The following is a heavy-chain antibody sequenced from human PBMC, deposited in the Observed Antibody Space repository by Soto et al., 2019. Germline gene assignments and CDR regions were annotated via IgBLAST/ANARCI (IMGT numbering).Heavy chain of an antibody. CDR3: ARDTGSGWPVDGMDV. CDR2: ISSSSSYI. D-gene: IGHD6-19*01. Sequence: EVQLVESGGGLVKPGGSLRLSCAASGFTFSSYSMNWVRQAPGKGLEWVSSISSSSSYIYYADSVKGRFTISRDNAKNSLYRQMKSLRAEDTAVYYCARDTGSGWPVDGMDVWGQGTTVTVAS. CDR1: GFTFSSYS. J-gene: IGHJ6*02. V-gene: IGHV3-21*01.